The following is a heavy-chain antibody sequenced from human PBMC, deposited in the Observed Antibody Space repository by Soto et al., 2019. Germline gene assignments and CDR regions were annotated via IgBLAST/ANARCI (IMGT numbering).Heavy chain of an antibody. J-gene: IGHJ4*02. CDR2: IYYSGST. CDR3: AREFYYGSGFDY. V-gene: IGHV4-61*01. Sequence: PSETLSLTCTVSGGSVSSGSYYWSWIRQPPGKGLEWIGYIYYSGSTNYNPSLKSRVTISVDTSKNQFSLKLSSVTAADTAVYYCAREFYYGSGFDYWGQGTLVTVFS. D-gene: IGHD3-10*01. CDR1: GGSVSSGSYY.